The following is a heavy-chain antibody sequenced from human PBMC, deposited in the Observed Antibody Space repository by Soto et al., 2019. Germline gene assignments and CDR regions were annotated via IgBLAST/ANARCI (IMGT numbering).Heavy chain of an antibody. CDR1: GFTFSSYW. CDR2: IKQDGSEK. D-gene: IGHD1-26*01. J-gene: IGHJ4*02. V-gene: IGHV3-7*05. CDR3: ARNDGVRSVDY. Sequence: EVQLVESGGGLVQPGGSLRLSCVASGFTFSSYWMSWVRQTPGKGLEWVANIKQDGSEKYYVDSVKGRFTISRDNAKNSLYLQMNRLRAEDTAVYYCARNDGVRSVDYWGQGTLVAVSS.